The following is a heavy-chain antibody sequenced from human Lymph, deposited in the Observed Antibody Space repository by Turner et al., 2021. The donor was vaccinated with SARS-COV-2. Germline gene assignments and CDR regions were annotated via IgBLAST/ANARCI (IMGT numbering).Heavy chain of an antibody. D-gene: IGHD3-3*01. CDR2: ISSRSSYI. V-gene: IGHV3-21*01. CDR3: ARDYYDFWSGYNSYYYGMDV. CDR1: GFPFGSYS. Sequence: EVQLVESGGGLVKPGGSLRLSCSASGFPFGSYSMNWVRQAPGKGLEWVSSISSRSSYIYNADSVKGRFTISRENAKNSLYLQMNSLRAEDTAVYYCARDYYDFWSGYNSYYYGMDVWGQGTTVTVSS. J-gene: IGHJ6*02.